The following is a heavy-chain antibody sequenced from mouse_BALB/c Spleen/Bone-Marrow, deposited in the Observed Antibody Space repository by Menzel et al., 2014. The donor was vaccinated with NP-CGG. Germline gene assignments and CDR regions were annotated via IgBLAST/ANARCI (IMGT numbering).Heavy chain of an antibody. CDR3: ARHDYGWFAY. CDR1: GFTFSSYY. CDR2: INSNGGST. J-gene: IGHJ3*01. D-gene: IGHD2-4*01. V-gene: IGHV5-6-2*01. Sequence: EVKLEESGGGLVKLGGSLKLSCAASGFTFSSYYMSWVRQTPEKRLELVAAINSNGGSTYYPDTVKGRFTISRDNAKNTLYLQMSSLKSEDTALYYCARHDYGWFAYWGQGTLVTVSA.